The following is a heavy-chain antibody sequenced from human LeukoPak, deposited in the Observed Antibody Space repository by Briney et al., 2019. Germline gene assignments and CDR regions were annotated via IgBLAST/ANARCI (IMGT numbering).Heavy chain of an antibody. V-gene: IGHV1-18*01. D-gene: IGHD3-16*02. Sequence: ASVKVSCKASGYTFTSYGISWVRQAPGQGLEWMGWISAYNGNTNYAQKLQGRVTMTKDTSTSTAYMELRSLRSDDTAVYYCARDFEPYVMITFGGVIVLDYWGQGTLVTVSS. J-gene: IGHJ4*02. CDR2: ISAYNGNT. CDR1: GYTFTSYG. CDR3: ARDFEPYVMITFGGVIVLDY.